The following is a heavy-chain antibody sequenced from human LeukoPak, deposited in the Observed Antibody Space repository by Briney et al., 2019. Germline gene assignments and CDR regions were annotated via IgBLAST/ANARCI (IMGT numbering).Heavy chain of an antibody. CDR1: GFTFSSYA. J-gene: IGHJ4*02. D-gene: IGHD5-12*01. Sequence: PTGGSLRLSCAASGFTFSSYAMSWVRQAPGKGLEWVSAISGSGGNTYYADSVKGRFTISRDNSKNTLYLQMNSLRAEDTAVHYCARGLDGYDTGEYWGQGTLVTVSS. CDR3: ARGLDGYDTGEY. CDR2: ISGSGGNT. V-gene: IGHV3-23*01.